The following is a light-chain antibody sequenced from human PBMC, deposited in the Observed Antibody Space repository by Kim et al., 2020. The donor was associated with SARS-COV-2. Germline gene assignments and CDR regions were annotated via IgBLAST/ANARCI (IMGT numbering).Light chain of an antibody. Sequence: ATINCKSSQSLLHSSNNNNYLAWYQQKPGQPPKLLIYWASTRESGVPDRISGSGSGTDFTLTISSLQAEDVAHYYCQQYFRTPWTFGQGTKVDIK. CDR2: WAS. CDR1: QSLLHSSNNNNY. CDR3: QQYFRTPWT. V-gene: IGKV4-1*01. J-gene: IGKJ1*01.